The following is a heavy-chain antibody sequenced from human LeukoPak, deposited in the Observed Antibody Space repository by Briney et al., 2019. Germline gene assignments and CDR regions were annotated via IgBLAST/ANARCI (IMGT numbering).Heavy chain of an antibody. D-gene: IGHD5-18*01. CDR2: ISYDGSNK. CDR1: GFTFSSYW. Sequence: GGSLRLSCAASGFTFSSYWMHWVRQAPGKGLEWVAVISYDGSNKYYADSVKGRFTISRDNSKNTLYLQMNSLRAEDTAVYYCASYTAKHLFGYWGQGTLVTVSS. J-gene: IGHJ4*02. CDR3: ASYTAKHLFGY. V-gene: IGHV3-30*03.